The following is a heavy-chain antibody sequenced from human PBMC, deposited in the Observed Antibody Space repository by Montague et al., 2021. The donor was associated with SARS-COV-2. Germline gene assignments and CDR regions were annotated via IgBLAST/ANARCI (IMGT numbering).Heavy chain of an antibody. CDR1: GGSISSGGYY. J-gene: IGHJ5*02. CDR2: IYYSGST. CDR3: ARARRGSGSGSYFDILVNWFDP. Sequence: TLSLTCTVSGGSISSGGYYWSWIRQHPGKGLEWIGYIYYSGSTYYNPPLKGRVTISVDTSKNQFSLKLSSVTAADTAVYYCARARRGSGSGSYFDILVNWFDPWGQGTLVTVSS. V-gene: IGHV4-31*03. D-gene: IGHD3-10*01.